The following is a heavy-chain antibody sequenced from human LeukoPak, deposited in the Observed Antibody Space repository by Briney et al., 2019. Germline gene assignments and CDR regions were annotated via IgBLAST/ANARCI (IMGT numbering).Heavy chain of an antibody. CDR2: ISGSGGNT. CDR1: GFTFSSYG. D-gene: IGHD1-1*01. CDR3: AKGGNWNGLNYFDY. V-gene: IGHV3-23*01. J-gene: IGHJ4*02. Sequence: GGTLRLSCAASGFTFSSYGMNWVRQAPGKGLEWVSVISGSGGNTYYADSVKGRFTISRDNSKNTLYLQMNSLRAEDTAVYYCAKGGNWNGLNYFDYWGQGTLVTVSS.